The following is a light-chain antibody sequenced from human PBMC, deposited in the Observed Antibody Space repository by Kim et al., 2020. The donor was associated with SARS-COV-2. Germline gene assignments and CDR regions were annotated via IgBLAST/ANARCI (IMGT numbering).Light chain of an antibody. J-gene: IGLJ3*02. V-gene: IGLV4-69*01. CDR2: LNSDGSH. Sequence: QLVLTQSPSASASLGASVKLTCTLSSGHSNYAIAWHQQQPEKGPRYLMKLNSDGSHSKGDGIPDRFSGSNSGAERYLTISSLQSEDEADYCCQTWDSGFRVFGGGTQLTVL. CDR1: SGHSNYA. CDR3: QTWDSGFRV.